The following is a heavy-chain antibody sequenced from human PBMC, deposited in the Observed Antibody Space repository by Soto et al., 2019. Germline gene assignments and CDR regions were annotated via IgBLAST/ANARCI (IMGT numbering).Heavy chain of an antibody. J-gene: IGHJ6*02. Sequence: SETLSLTCTVSGGSISSSSYYWGWIRQRPGKGLEWIGSIYYSGSTYYNPSLNSRLTISVDTSNNQFSLKLGSVTAADTAVYYCARVGRGGQFYYYYYGMDVWGQVTTVT. CDR2: IYYSGST. D-gene: IGHD1-1*01. V-gene: IGHV4-39*07. CDR1: GGSISSSSYY. CDR3: ARVGRGGQFYYYYYGMDV.